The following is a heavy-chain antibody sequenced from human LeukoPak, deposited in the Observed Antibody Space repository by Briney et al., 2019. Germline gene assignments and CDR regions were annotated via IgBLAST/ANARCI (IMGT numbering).Heavy chain of an antibody. CDR2: TYYRPRWYT. CDR3: ARSLRGTYLGALDS. CDR1: GDSVSNYSAA. V-gene: IGHV6-1*01. J-gene: IGHJ5*01. Sequence: SQTLSLTCVVTGDSVSNYSAAWEWIRQSPSRGLEWLGRTYYRPRWYTDYAPAMKSRITVSPDTSKNQFSLQVNSVTPEDTAVYYCARSLRGTYLGALDSWGQGTLVTASS. D-gene: IGHD7-27*01.